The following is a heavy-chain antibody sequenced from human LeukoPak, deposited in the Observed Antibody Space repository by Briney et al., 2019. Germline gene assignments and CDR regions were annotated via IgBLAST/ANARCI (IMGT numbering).Heavy chain of an antibody. J-gene: IGHJ5*02. CDR1: GFNFTNYA. CDR2: ISSSGGST. D-gene: IGHD2-21*02. CDR3: AKDGPTAIPSWFDP. V-gene: IGHV3-23*01. Sequence: GGALRLSCAASGFNFTNYAMNWVRQAPGRGLEWVSHISSSGGSTYYAGSVQGRFTISRDNSKSTLYLQMNSLRAEDTAIYYCAKDGPTAIPSWFDPWGQGTLVTVSS.